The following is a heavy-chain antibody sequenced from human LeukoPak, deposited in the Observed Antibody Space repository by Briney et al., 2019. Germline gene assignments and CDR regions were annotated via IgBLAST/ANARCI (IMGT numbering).Heavy chain of an antibody. J-gene: IGHJ4*02. CDR2: ISSSSSYI. V-gene: IGHV3-21*01. Sequence: GGSVRLSCAASGFTFSSYSMNWVRQAPGKGLEWVSSISSSSSYIYYADSVKGRFTISRDNAKNSLYLQMNSLRAEDTAVYYCARGGVVGATTIDIWGQGTLVTVSS. CDR3: ARGGVVGATTIDI. D-gene: IGHD1-26*01. CDR1: GFTFSSYS.